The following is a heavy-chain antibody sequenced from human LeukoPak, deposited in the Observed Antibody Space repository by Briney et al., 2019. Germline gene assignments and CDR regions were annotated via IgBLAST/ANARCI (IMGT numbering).Heavy chain of an antibody. Sequence: PGGSLRLSCAASGFTVSSNYMSWVRQAPGKGLEWVANIKQDGSETYYVDSVKGRFTISRDNAKNSLYLQMNSLRAEDTAVYYCARKTAGFDYWGQGTLVTVSS. J-gene: IGHJ4*02. CDR2: IKQDGSET. V-gene: IGHV3-7*05. D-gene: IGHD5-18*01. CDR1: GFTVSSNY. CDR3: ARKTAGFDY.